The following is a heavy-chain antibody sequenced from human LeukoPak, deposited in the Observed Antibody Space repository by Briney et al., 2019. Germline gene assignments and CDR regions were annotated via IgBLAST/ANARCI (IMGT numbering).Heavy chain of an antibody. CDR2: ISGSGGST. CDR1: GFTFSSYA. CDR3: SRAMSGGNSAHDY. J-gene: IGHJ4*02. Sequence: GGSLRLSCAASGFTFSSYAMSWVRQAPGKGLEWVSAISGSGGSTYYADSVKGRFTISRDNAKNTVYLQMNSLRAEDTAVYYCSRAMSGGNSAHDYWGQGTLVTVSS. D-gene: IGHD4-23*01. V-gene: IGHV3-23*01.